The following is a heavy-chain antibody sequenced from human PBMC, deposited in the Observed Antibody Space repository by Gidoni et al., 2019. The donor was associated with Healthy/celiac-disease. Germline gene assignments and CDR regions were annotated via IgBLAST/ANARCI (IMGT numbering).Heavy chain of an antibody. CDR1: GFTFSSYE. CDR2: ISSSGSTI. J-gene: IGHJ1*01. V-gene: IGHV3-48*03. D-gene: IGHD3-22*01. Sequence: EVQLVESGGGLVQPGGSLRLSCAAPGFTFSSYEMNWVRQAPGKGLEWVSYISSSGSTIYYADSVKGRFTISRDNAKNSLYLQMNSLRAEDTAVYYCARQSPQYDSSGYYNAEYFQHWGQGTLVTVSS. CDR3: ARQSPQYDSSGYYNAEYFQH.